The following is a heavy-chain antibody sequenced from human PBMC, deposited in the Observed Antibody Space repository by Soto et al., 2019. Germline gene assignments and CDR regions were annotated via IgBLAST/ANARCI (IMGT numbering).Heavy chain of an antibody. CDR3: AGTRKPDYYYYYYLDV. CDR2: IYYSGST. Sequence: SETLYLTCTVSGGSISSSSYYWGWIRQPPGKGLEWIGSIYYSGSTYYNPSLKSRVTISVDTSKNQFSLKLSSVNAADTAVYYCAGTRKPDYYYYYYLDVWGKGTTVTVSS. J-gene: IGHJ6*03. V-gene: IGHV4-39*01. CDR1: GGSISSSSYY.